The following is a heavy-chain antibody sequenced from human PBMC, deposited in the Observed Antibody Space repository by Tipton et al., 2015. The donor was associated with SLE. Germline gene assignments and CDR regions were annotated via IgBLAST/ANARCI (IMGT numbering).Heavy chain of an antibody. CDR2: VDTSGSS. CDR1: GASITSRSYY. Sequence: TLSLTCTVSGASITSRSYYWAWIRQPAGKGLEWIGRVDTSGSSNYNPSLKSRVTISVDSSKNQFSLKLSSVTAADTAVYYCARDKQLVDYYYGMDVWGQGTTVTVSS. D-gene: IGHD6-6*01. J-gene: IGHJ6*02. CDR3: ARDKQLVDYYYGMDV. V-gene: IGHV4-61*02.